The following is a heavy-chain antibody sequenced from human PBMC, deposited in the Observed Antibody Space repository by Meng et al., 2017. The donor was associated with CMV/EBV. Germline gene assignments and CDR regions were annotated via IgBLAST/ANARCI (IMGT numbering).Heavy chain of an antibody. J-gene: IGHJ6*02. CDR1: GFTFSSYG. V-gene: IGHV3-30*02. D-gene: IGHD2-2*01. CDR3: AKRGGYCSSTSCQYYYGMDV. CDR2: IRYDGSNK. Sequence: GGSLRLSCAASGFTFSSYGMHWVRQAPGKGREWVAFIRYDGSNKYQADSVKGRFTISRDNSKNTLYLQMNSLRAEDTAVYYCAKRGGYCSSTSCQYYYGMDVWGQGTTVTVSS.